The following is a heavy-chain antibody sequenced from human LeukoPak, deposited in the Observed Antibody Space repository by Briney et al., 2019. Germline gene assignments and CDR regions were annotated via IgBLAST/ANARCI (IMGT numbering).Heavy chain of an antibody. CDR2: INHSGST. J-gene: IGHJ4*02. CDR3: ATTYYDFWSGQTDY. CDR1: GGSFSGYY. Sequence: SETLSLTCAVYGGSFSGYYWSWIRQPPRKGLEWIGEINHSGSTNYNPSLKSRVTISVDTSKNQFSLKLSSVTAADTAVYYRATTYYDFWSGQTDYWGQGTLVTVSS. D-gene: IGHD3-3*01. V-gene: IGHV4-34*01.